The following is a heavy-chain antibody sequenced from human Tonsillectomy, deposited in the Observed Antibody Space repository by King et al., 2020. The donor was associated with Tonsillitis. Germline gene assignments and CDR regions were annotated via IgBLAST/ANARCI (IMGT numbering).Heavy chain of an antibody. V-gene: IGHV6-1*01. D-gene: IGHD6-13*01. CDR1: GDSVSSNSVA. CDR3: ARDPSNGTAAAGLFDY. Sequence: VQLQQSGPGLMKPSQTLSLTCAISGDSVSSNSVAWNWIRQSPSRGLEWLGRTYYRSKWYNDYAVSVKSRIIINPDTSKNQFSLQLDSVTPEDTAVYYCARDPSNGTAAAGLFDYWGQGTLVTVSS. CDR2: TYYRSKWYN. J-gene: IGHJ4*02.